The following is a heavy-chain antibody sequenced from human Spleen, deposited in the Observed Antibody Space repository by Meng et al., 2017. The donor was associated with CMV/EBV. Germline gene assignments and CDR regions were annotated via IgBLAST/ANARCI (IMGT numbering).Heavy chain of an antibody. Sequence: GESLKISCAASGFTFSSYWMSWVRQAPGKGLEWVANIKRDGSENYYVDSVKGRFTISRDNAKNSLYLQMNSLRAEDTAVYYCARVSRVVVAATPMDVWGQGTTVTVSS. D-gene: IGHD2-15*01. V-gene: IGHV3-7*03. CDR1: GFTFSSYW. J-gene: IGHJ6*02. CDR2: IKRDGSEN. CDR3: ARVSRVVVAATPMDV.